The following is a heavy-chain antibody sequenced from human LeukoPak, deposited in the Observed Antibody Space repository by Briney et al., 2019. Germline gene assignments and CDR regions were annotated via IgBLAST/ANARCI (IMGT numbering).Heavy chain of an antibody. Sequence: ASVKVSCKVSGYTLTELFMHWVRQAPGKGLEWMGGFDPEDGETIYAQKFQGRVTMTEDTSTDTAYMELSSLRSEDTAVYYCATLLGKINAFDIWGQGTMVTVSS. CDR1: GYTLTELF. V-gene: IGHV1-24*01. CDR3: ATLLGKINAFDI. D-gene: IGHD3-16*01. J-gene: IGHJ3*02. CDR2: FDPEDGET.